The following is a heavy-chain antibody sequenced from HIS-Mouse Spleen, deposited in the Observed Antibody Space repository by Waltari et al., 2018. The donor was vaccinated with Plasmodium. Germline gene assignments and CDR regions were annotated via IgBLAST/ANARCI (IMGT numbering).Heavy chain of an antibody. CDR3: ARSIAATVTFYFDY. Sequence: QVQLQESGPGLVKPSQTLSLTCPVSGGSLRSGGYYWSWIRQHPGKGLEWIGYIYYSGSTYYNPSLKSRVTISVDTSKNQFSLKLSSVTAADTAVYYCARSIAATVTFYFDYWGQGTLVTVSS. CDR1: GGSLRSGGYY. D-gene: IGHD6-13*01. CDR2: IYYSGST. J-gene: IGHJ4*02. V-gene: IGHV4-31*03.